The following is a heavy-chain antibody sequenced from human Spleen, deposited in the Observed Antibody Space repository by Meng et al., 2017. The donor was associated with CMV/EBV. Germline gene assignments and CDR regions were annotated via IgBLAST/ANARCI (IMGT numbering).Heavy chain of an antibody. D-gene: IGHD2-8*01. V-gene: IGHV3-23*01. CDR3: AKCVLMDYFEY. J-gene: IGHJ4*02. CDR1: GFIFSSYE. CDR2: ISASGGST. Sequence: GESLKISCAASGFIFSSYEMNWVRQAPGKGLEWVSAISASGGSTYYADSVKGRFTISRDNSKNTLYLQMNSLRAEDTAVYYCAKCVLMDYFEYWGQGTLVTVSS.